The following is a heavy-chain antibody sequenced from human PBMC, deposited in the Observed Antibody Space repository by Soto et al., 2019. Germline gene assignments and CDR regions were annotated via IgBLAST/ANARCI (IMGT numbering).Heavy chain of an antibody. V-gene: IGHV3-23*01. J-gene: IGHJ4*01. Sequence: GGSLRLSCAASGFTFSNYAMSWVRQAPGKGLEWVSLVSATAGTTYYTDSVRGRFTISRDNSRNTVYLQMNCLRADDTAVYYCTTDSYSTITIVSFDYWGHGTLVTVSS. CDR1: GFTFSNYA. D-gene: IGHD2-21*01. CDR3: TTDSYSTITIVSFDY. CDR2: VSATAGTT.